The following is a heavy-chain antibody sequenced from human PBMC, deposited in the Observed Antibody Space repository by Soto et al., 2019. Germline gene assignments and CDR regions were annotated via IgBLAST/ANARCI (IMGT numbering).Heavy chain of an antibody. CDR1: GGSISSGDYY. CDR2: IYYRGST. D-gene: IGHD1-1*01. V-gene: IGHV4-30-4*01. CDR3: GRVRNGDYVDY. J-gene: IGHJ4*02. Sequence: QVQLQESGPGLVKPSQTLSLTCTVSGGSISSGDYYWSWIRQPPGKGLEWIGFIYYRGSTYYNPSLKGRVTISVDRSKNQFSLTLNSVTAADTAMYYCGRVRNGDYVDYWGQGSLVTVSS.